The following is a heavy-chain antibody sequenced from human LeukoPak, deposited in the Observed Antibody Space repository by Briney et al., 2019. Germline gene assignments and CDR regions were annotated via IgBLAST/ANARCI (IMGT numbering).Heavy chain of an antibody. D-gene: IGHD3/OR15-3a*01. CDR2: ITGTGDKT. CDR1: GFTFRSYA. V-gene: IGHV3-23*01. J-gene: IGHJ4*02. Sequence: GGSLRLSCAASGFTFRSYAMTWVRQAPGKGLEWISTITGTGDKTYYADSVKGRFTISRDNSENTVFLQMNSLRAEDTALYYCVKRPADAYGFFQYWGQGTLVTVSS. CDR3: VKRPADAYGFFQY.